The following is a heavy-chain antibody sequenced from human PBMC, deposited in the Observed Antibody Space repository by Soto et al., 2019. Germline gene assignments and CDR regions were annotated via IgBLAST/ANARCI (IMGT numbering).Heavy chain of an antibody. V-gene: IGHV1-69*02. CDR3: ARPAVYYGSGLNYYGMDV. J-gene: IGHJ6*02. CDR2: IIPILGIA. D-gene: IGHD3-10*01. CDR1: GDTFSTYT. Sequence: GASVKVSCKASGDTFSTYTITWVRQAPGQGLEWMGRIIPILGIANYAQKFQGRVTITADKSTSTAYMELSSLRSEDTAVYYCARPAVYYGSGLNYYGMDVWGQGTTVTVSS.